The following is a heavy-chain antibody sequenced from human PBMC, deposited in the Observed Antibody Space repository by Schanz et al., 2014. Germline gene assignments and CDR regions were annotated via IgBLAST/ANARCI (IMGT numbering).Heavy chain of an antibody. J-gene: IGHJ4*02. CDR3: ARSAGRDFWSGYYTRFDY. Sequence: QVQLVQSGAEVKKPGASVKVSCKASGYTFTSYGISWVRQAPGQGLEWMGWISAYNGNTKYPQKLQGRVTMTTDTSTSTVYMELRSLRSDDTAVYYCARSAGRDFWSGYYTRFDYWGQGTLVNASS. CDR1: GYTFTSYG. V-gene: IGHV1-18*01. CDR2: ISAYNGNT. D-gene: IGHD3-3*01.